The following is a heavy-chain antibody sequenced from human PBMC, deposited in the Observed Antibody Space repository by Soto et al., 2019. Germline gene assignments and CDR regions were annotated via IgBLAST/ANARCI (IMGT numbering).Heavy chain of an antibody. CDR1: GGSISSSSYY. J-gene: IGHJ4*02. CDR2: IYYSGST. D-gene: IGHD6-6*01. Sequence: QLQLQESGPGLVKPSETLSLTCTVSGGSISSSSYYWGWIRQPPGKGLEWIGSIYYSGSTYYNPSLKSRVTISEDTSKNQFSLKLSSVNAADTAVYYCARQGSSSSRTGHSFDYWGQGTLVTVSS. CDR3: ARQGSSSSRTGHSFDY. V-gene: IGHV4-39*01.